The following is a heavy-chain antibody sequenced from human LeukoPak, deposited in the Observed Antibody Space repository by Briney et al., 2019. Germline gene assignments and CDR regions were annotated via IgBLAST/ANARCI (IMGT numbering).Heavy chain of an antibody. V-gene: IGHV3-7*01. CDR3: ARDLAYSPMVRGVIDY. J-gene: IGHJ4*02. Sequence: PGGSLRLSCAASGFTFSDYWMTWVRQAPGKGREWVANIKLDGSEKYYVDSVKGRFTISRDNAKNSLYLQMNSLRAEDTAVYYCARDLAYSPMVRGVIDYWGQGTLVTVSS. CDR1: GFTFSDYW. CDR2: IKLDGSEK. D-gene: IGHD3-10*01.